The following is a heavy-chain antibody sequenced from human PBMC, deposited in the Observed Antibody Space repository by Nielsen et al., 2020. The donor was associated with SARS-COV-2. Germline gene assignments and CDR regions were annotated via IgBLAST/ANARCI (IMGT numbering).Heavy chain of an antibody. CDR1: GFTFSSYG. V-gene: IGHV3-30*18. Sequence: GASLKISCAASGFTFSSYGMHWVRQAPGKGLEWVAVISYDGSNKYYADSVKGRFTISRDNSKNTLYLQMNSLRAEDTAVYYCAKDQSSGWYGGIDYWGQGTLVTVSS. CDR3: AKDQSSGWYGGIDY. D-gene: IGHD6-19*01. CDR2: ISYDGSNK. J-gene: IGHJ4*02.